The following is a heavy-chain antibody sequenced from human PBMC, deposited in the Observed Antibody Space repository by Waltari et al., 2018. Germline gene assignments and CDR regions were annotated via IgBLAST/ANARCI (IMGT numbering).Heavy chain of an antibody. Sequence: VPPQAWGRGPVEPSGTPAPHLPCQWWLFRWFLLDLAPPPPGKGLEWIGEINHSGSTNYNPSLKSRVTISVDRSNNQFSLKLSFVTAADTAVYYCARGLRGYCGGGSCYYVYWGQGTLVTVSS. CDR2: INHSGST. CDR3: ARGLRGYCGGGSCYYVY. D-gene: IGHD2-15*01. CDR1: WLFRWFL. J-gene: IGHJ4*02. V-gene: IGHV4-34*01.